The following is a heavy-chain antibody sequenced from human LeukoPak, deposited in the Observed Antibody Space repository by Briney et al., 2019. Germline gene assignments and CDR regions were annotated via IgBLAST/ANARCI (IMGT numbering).Heavy chain of an antibody. Sequence: GRSLRLSCAASGFTFSNHGMHWVRQAPGKGLEWVSAISGSGGSTYYADSVKGRFTISRDNSKNTLYLQMNSLRAEDTAVYYCAKDLDILTGYGDYWGQGTLVIVSS. D-gene: IGHD3-9*01. J-gene: IGHJ4*02. CDR1: GFTFSNHG. CDR2: ISGSGGST. V-gene: IGHV3-23*01. CDR3: AKDLDILTGYGDY.